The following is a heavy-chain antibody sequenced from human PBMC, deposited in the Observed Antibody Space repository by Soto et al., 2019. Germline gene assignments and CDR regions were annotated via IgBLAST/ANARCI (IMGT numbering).Heavy chain of an antibody. D-gene: IGHD5-18*01. Sequence: EVHLLESGGGWVQPGGSLRLSCAASGFTFSSYALKWVLQAPGKGLEWVSLIGESGSPTYYADSVKGRFTSSRDNSWNKLFLEMYRLRAEDRAVYYCARYLPGERYYGIDVWGQGTTVTVSS. CDR1: GFTFSSYA. J-gene: IGHJ6*02. V-gene: IGHV3-23*01. CDR2: IGESGSPT. CDR3: ARYLPGERYYGIDV.